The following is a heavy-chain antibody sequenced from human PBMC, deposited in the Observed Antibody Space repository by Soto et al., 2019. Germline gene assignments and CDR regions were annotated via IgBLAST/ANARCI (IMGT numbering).Heavy chain of an antibody. V-gene: IGHV3-30*06. J-gene: IGHJ6*02. CDR2: VSFDGSNK. D-gene: IGHD3-10*01. CDR1: GFTFSHYP. Sequence: QVQLVQSGGGVVQPGGSLRLSCAASGFTFSHYPKHWVRQGPGKGLEWVAVVSFDGSNKYYRDSVKGRFTISKDNVKNTLFLQMTDLRHEDTAVYYGARLPGTLVSVLYIYPVDARETPSDVDVWGQGTSVTVSS. CDR3: ARLPGTLVSVLYIYPVDARETPSDVDV.